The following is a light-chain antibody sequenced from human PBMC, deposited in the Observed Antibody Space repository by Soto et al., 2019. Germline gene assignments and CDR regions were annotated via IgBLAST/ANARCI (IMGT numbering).Light chain of an antibody. V-gene: IGLV2-14*01. CDR1: SSDVGGYNS. CDR3: SSYTSSSTPVV. Sequence: QSALTQPASVSGSPGQSITISCTGTSSDVGGYNSVSWYQQHPGKAPKLMIYDVSNRSSGVSNRFSGSKSGNTASLTISGLQAEDEADYYCSSYTSSSTPVVFGGGTKVTVL. CDR2: DVS. J-gene: IGLJ2*01.